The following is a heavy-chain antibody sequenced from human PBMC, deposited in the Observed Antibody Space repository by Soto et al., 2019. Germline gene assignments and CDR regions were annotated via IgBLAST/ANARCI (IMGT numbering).Heavy chain of an antibody. CDR2: INHSGST. Sequence: PSETLSLTCAVSGESFIGYYWTWIRQPPGKGLEWIGEINHSGSTNYDPSLKSRVTISVVTSKNQFSLKLSSVTAADTAVYYCVRYCESYDTGFYDYCGQGTLVIVSS. V-gene: IGHV4-34*01. CDR1: GESFIGYY. D-gene: IGHD3-22*01. J-gene: IGHJ4*02. CDR3: VRYCESYDTGFYDY.